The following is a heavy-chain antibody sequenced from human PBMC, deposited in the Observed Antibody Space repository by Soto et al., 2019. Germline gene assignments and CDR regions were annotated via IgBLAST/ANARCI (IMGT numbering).Heavy chain of an antibody. Sequence: ASVKVSCKASGYTFTSYAMHWVRQAPGQRLEWMGWINAGNGNTKYSQKFQGRVTITRDTSASTAYMELSSLRSEDTAVYYCARDAYDVAYYYDYMDVWGKGTTVTVSS. V-gene: IGHV1-3*01. CDR2: INAGNGNT. CDR3: ARDAYDVAYYYDYMDV. CDR1: GYTFTSYA. J-gene: IGHJ6*03. D-gene: IGHD5-12*01.